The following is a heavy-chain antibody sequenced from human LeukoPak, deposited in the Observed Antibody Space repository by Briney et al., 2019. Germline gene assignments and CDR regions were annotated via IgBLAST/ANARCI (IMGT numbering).Heavy chain of an antibody. CDR2: INHSGST. CDR3: ARGKGKGRITMVRALDY. CDR1: GGSFSGYY. J-gene: IGHJ4*02. V-gene: IGHV4-34*01. D-gene: IGHD3-10*01. Sequence: SETLSLTCAVYGGSFSGYYWSWIRQPPGKGLEWIGEINHSGSTNYNPSLKSRVTISVDTSKNQFSLKLSSVTAADTAVYYCARGKGKGRITMVRALDYWGQGTLVTVSS.